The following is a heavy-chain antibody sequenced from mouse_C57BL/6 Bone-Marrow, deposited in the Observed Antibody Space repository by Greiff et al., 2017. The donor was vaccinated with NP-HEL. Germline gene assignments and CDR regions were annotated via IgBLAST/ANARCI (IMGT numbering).Heavy chain of an antibody. J-gene: IGHJ2*01. D-gene: IGHD2-14*01. CDR2: IYPSDSET. CDR1: GYTFTSYW. CDR3: ARSVRRRAMDY. V-gene: IGHV1-61*01. Sequence: QVQLQQPGAELVRPGSSVKLSCKASGYTFTSYWMDWVKQRPGQGLDWIGNIYPSDSETHYNQKFKNKATLTVDKSSSTAYMQLSSLTSEDSAVYDCARSVRRRAMDYWGQGTTLTVSS.